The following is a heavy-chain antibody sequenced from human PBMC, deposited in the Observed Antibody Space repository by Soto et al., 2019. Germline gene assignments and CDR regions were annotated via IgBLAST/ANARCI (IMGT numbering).Heavy chain of an antibody. J-gene: IGHJ4*02. V-gene: IGHV4-31*03. CDR3: ARARQDIVVVPAAIHPPSQPDYFDY. Sequence: QVQLQESGPGLVKPSQTLSLTCTVSGGSISSGGYYWSWIRQHPGKGLEWIGYIYYSGSTYYNPSLKSRVTISVDTSKNQFSLKLSSVTAADTAVYYCARARQDIVVVPAAIHPPSQPDYFDYWGQGTLVTVSS. D-gene: IGHD2-2*01. CDR1: GGSISSGGYY. CDR2: IYYSGST.